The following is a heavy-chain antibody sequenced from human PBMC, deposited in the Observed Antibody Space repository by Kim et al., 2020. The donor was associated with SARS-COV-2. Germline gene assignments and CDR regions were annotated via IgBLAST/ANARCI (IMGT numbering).Heavy chain of an antibody. D-gene: IGHD4-4*01. V-gene: IGHV4-39*07. CDR2: IYYSGST. Sequence: SETLSLTCTVSGGSISSSSYYWGWIRQPPGKGLEWIGSIYYSGSTYYNPSLKSRVTISVDTSKNQFSLKLSSVTAADTAVYYCARSGSLYSNYRFLFDPWGQGTLVTVSS. CDR1: GGSISSSSYY. CDR3: ARSGSLYSNYRFLFDP. J-gene: IGHJ5*02.